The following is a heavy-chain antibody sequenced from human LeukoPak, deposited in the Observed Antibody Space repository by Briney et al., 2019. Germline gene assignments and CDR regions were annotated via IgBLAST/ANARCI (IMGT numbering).Heavy chain of an antibody. J-gene: IGHJ6*02. Sequence: SETLSLTCAVSGGSISSGGYSWSWIRQPPGKGLEWIGYIYHSGSTYYNPSLKSRVTISVDRSKNQFSLKLSSVTAADTAVYYCARDSCCSSTSCFGSFYYGMDVWGQGTTVTVSS. V-gene: IGHV4-30-2*01. D-gene: IGHD2-2*01. CDR2: IYHSGST. CDR1: GGSISSGGYS. CDR3: ARDSCCSSTSCFGSFYYGMDV.